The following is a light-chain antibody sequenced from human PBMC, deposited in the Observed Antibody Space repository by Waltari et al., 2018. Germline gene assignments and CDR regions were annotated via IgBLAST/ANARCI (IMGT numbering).Light chain of an antibody. CDR1: QTVRSF. V-gene: IGKV3-11*01. Sequence: EIVLTQSPATLSLSPGERATLSCRASQTVRSFLAWYQQKPGQAPRLLIFDASSRAPGIPAKFRGSGSGTDFTPTVSNLEPEDFAVYYCLQRSNWPYTFGQGTRVEIK. CDR2: DAS. CDR3: LQRSNWPYT. J-gene: IGKJ2*01.